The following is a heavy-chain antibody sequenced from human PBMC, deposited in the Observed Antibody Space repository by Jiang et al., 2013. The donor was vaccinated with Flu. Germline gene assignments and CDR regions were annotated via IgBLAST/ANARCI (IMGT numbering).Heavy chain of an antibody. CDR3: ARDVYDSSGYYSGIHGADY. V-gene: IGHV3-74*01. Sequence: GLVWVSRINSDGSSTSYADSVKGRFTISRDNAKNTLYLQMNSLRAEDTAVYYCARDVYDSSGYYSGIHGADYWGQGTLVTVSS. J-gene: IGHJ4*02. CDR2: INSDGSST. D-gene: IGHD3-22*01.